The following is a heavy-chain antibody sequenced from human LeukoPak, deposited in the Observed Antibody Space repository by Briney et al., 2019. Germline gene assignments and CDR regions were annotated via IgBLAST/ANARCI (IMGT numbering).Heavy chain of an antibody. J-gene: IGHJ6*02. CDR1: GGTFSSYA. CDR3: ARGPYYYGSGSYSSPYYYYYGMDV. Sequence: ASVKVSCKASGGTFSSYAISWVRQAPGQGLEWMGGIIPSFGTANYAQKFQGRVTITADESTSTAYMELSSLRSEDTAVYYCARGPYYYGSGSYSSPYYYYYGMDVWGQGTTVTVSS. D-gene: IGHD3-10*01. V-gene: IGHV1-69*13. CDR2: IIPSFGTA.